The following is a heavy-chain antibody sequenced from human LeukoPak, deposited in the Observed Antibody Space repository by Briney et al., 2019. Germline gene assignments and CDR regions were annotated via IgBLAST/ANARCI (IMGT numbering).Heavy chain of an antibody. Sequence: NPGGSLRLSCAASGFTFSSYWMTWVRQAPGKGLGWIGYIYHSGSTYYNPSLKSRVTISVDRSKNQFSLKLSSVTAADTAVYYCATYGSRIYAAGSFDYWGQGTLVTVSS. V-gene: IGHV4-4*02. J-gene: IGHJ4*02. CDR2: IYHSGST. CDR3: ATYGSRIYAAGSFDY. D-gene: IGHD3-10*01. CDR1: GFTFSSYW.